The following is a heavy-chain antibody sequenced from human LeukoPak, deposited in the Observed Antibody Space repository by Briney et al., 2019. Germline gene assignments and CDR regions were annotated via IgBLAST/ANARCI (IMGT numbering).Heavy chain of an antibody. Sequence: GGSLRLSCAASGFTFSSYAMSWVRQAPGKGLEWVSAISGSGGSTYYADSVKGRFTISRDNSKNTLYLQMNSLRAEDTAVYYCAKVSSGWCEGNWFDPWGQGTLVTVPS. CDR1: GFTFSSYA. V-gene: IGHV3-23*01. D-gene: IGHD6-19*01. J-gene: IGHJ5*02. CDR2: ISGSGGST. CDR3: AKVSSGWCEGNWFDP.